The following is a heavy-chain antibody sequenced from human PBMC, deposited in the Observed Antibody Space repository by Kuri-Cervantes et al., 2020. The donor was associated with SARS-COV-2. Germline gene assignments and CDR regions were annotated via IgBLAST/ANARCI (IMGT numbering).Heavy chain of an antibody. V-gene: IGHV4-61*01. Sequence: SCTVSGASMSDPMSHYYWNWIRLTPGKGLEWIGYIFHTGSNSQNPSLKSRVTISLDTSKNQFSLSLNSVTPADTAVYYCATKLFGGHWFDPWGQGILVTVSS. CDR2: IFHTGSN. J-gene: IGHJ5*02. D-gene: IGHD3-10*01. CDR1: GASMSDPMSHYY. CDR3: ATKLFGGHWFDP.